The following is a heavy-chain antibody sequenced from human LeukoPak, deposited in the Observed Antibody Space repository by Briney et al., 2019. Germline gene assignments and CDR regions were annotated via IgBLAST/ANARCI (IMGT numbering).Heavy chain of an antibody. Sequence: GGTLRLSCAASGFTFSSYGMSWVRQAPGKGLEWVSAISGSGGSTYYADSVKGRFTISRDNSKNTLYLQMNSLRAEDTAVYYCAKDIRYYYGSGSYYQYYFDYWGQGTQVTVSS. V-gene: IGHV3-23*01. CDR2: ISGSGGST. CDR3: AKDIRYYYGSGSYYQYYFDY. J-gene: IGHJ4*02. CDR1: GFTFSSYG. D-gene: IGHD3-10*01.